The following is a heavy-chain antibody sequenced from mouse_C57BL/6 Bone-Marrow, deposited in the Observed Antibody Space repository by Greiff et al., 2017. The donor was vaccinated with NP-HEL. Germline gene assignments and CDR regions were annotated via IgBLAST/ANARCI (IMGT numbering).Heavy chain of an antibody. Sequence: VQLQQSGPELVKPGASVKIPCKASGYTFTDYNMDWVKQSHGKSLEWIGDINPNNGGTIYNQKFKGKATLTVDKSSSTAYMELRSLTSEDTAVYYCARKRTGTGDWYVDVWGTGTTVTVSS. CDR1: GYTFTDYN. J-gene: IGHJ1*03. CDR2: INPNNGGT. V-gene: IGHV1-18*01. CDR3: ARKRTGTGDWYVDV. D-gene: IGHD4-1*01.